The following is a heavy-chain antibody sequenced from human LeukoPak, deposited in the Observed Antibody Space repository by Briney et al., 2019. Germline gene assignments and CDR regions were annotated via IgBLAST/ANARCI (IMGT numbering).Heavy chain of an antibody. D-gene: IGHD2-15*01. J-gene: IGHJ4*02. CDR3: ARLYSCNFGLDY. CDR1: GGSISSYY. Sequence: PSETLSLTCTVSGGSISSYYWSWIRQPPGKGLEWIGYIYYSGSTNYNPSLKSRVTISVDTSKNQFSLKLSSVTAADTAVYYCARLYSCNFGLDYWGQGTLVTVSS. CDR2: IYYSGST. V-gene: IGHV4-59*01.